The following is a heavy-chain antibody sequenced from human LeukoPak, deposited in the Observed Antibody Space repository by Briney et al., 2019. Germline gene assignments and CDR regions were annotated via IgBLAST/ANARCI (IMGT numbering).Heavy chain of an antibody. D-gene: IGHD4-17*01. J-gene: IGHJ6*02. Sequence: ASVKVSCKASGYTFTGYYMHWVRQAPGQGLEWMGWINPNSGDTKYSQKFQGRVTMTRDTSISTAYMELYSLRSDDTAVYYCASRHYGDFYFFGMDVWGQGTTVTVS. CDR2: INPNSGDT. CDR1: GYTFTGYY. CDR3: ASRHYGDFYFFGMDV. V-gene: IGHV1-2*02.